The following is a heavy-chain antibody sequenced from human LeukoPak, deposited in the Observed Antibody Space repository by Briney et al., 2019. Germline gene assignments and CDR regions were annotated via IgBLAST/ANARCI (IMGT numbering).Heavy chain of an antibody. CDR1: GYSFTTYW. J-gene: IGHJ2*01. CDR3: ATRFGSSSGYFDL. CDR2: IYPADSDA. Sequence: GESLKISCRCSGYSFTTYWIGWVRQMPGKGLEWMGIIYPADSDARYSPSFQGQVTISADNSVSTAYLQWSSLKASDTAIYYCATRFGSSSGYFDLWGRGTLVTVSS. D-gene: IGHD6-6*01. V-gene: IGHV5-51*01.